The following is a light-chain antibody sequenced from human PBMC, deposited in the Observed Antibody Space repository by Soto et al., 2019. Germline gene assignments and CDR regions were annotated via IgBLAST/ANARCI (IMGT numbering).Light chain of an antibody. Sequence: EIVITQSPSTLSVSPGERATLSCRASQTMTRAYLAWYQQKPGQAPRLLIYAASYRATGIPDKFSGSGSGTDFSLTISRLEPEDSAVYYCHQYHSPPQTFGQGTKVDIK. J-gene: IGKJ2*01. CDR3: HQYHSPPQT. CDR1: QTMTRAY. CDR2: AAS. V-gene: IGKV3-20*01.